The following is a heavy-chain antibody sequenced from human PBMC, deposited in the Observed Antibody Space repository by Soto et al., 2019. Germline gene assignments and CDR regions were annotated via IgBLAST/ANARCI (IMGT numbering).Heavy chain of an antibody. D-gene: IGHD6-19*01. CDR3: ARAVAVPVDFDY. CDR2: INAGNGNA. CDR1: GYTFTGYA. V-gene: IGHV1-3*05. Sequence: QVQLVQSGAEEKKPGASVKVSCKASGYTFTGYAMHWVRQAPGQRLEWMGWINAGNGNAKYSQKFQGRVTITSDTSASTAYMELSSLRSEDTAVYYCARAVAVPVDFDYWGQGTLVTVSS. J-gene: IGHJ4*02.